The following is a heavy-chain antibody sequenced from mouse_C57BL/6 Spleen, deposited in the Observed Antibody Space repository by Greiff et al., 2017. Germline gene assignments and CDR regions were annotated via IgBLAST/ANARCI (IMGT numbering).Heavy chain of an antibody. Sequence: VQLQQPGAELVMPGASVKLSCKASGYTFTSYWMHWVKQRPGQGLEWIGEIDPSDSYTNYNQKFKGKSTLTVGKSSSTAYMQLSSRTSEDSAVYYCARGYYGSSFYWYFDVWGTGTTVTVSS. CDR3: ARGYYGSSFYWYFDV. CDR1: GYTFTSYW. CDR2: IDPSDSYT. J-gene: IGHJ1*03. D-gene: IGHD1-1*01. V-gene: IGHV1-69*01.